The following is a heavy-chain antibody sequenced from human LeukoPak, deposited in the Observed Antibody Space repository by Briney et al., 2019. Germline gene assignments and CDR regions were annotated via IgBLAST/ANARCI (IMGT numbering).Heavy chain of an antibody. Sequence: GGSLRLSCAASGFTFDDYGMSWVRQGPGKGLEWVSGINWNGGSIGYADSVKGRFTISRDNAKNSLYLQMNSLRAEDTAVYYCARAPVYYYDSSGYHDTHYFDYWGQGTLVTVSS. CDR3: ARAPVYYYDSSGYHDTHYFDY. V-gene: IGHV3-20*04. CDR2: INWNGGSI. CDR1: GFTFDDYG. D-gene: IGHD3-22*01. J-gene: IGHJ4*02.